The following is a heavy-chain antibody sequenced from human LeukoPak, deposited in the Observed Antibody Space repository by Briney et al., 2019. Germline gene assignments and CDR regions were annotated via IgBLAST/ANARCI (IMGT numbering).Heavy chain of an antibody. CDR2: IRYDGSNK. D-gene: IGHD3-22*01. CDR1: GFTFSSYG. Sequence: GGSLRLSCAASGFTFSSYGMHWVRQAPGKGLEWVAFIRYDGSNKYYADSVKGRFTTSRDNSKNTLYLQMNSLRAEDTAVYYCAKDPTSYYYDSSVDYWGQGTLVTVSS. J-gene: IGHJ4*02. CDR3: AKDPTSYYYDSSVDY. V-gene: IGHV3-30*02.